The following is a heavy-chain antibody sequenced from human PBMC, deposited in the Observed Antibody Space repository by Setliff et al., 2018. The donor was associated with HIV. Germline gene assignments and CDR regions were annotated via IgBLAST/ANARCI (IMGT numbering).Heavy chain of an antibody. D-gene: IGHD3-22*01. J-gene: IGHJ4*02. CDR2: TYHSGST. CDR1: GYFISSGYY. V-gene: IGHV4-38-2*01. CDR3: ARSAYDSSGLPY. Sequence: PSETLSLTCGVSGYFISSGYYWAWIRQSPGKGLEWIGTTYHSGSTYYNPSLKSRVTISVDTSKNQFSLNLSSVTAADTAVYYCARSAYDSSGLPYWGQGTLVTVSS.